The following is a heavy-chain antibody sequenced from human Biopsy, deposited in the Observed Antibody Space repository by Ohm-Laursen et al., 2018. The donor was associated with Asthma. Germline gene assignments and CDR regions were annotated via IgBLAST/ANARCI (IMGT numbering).Heavy chain of an antibody. CDR2: ISVYNGNT. Sequence: ASVKVSCKTSGYTFNSAGITWVRQAPGQGLEWVGWISVYNGNTKVAQKLQDRVTMITDTSTSTAYMELRSLRSDDTAVYFCARAVDYSHYYGIDVWGQGATVTVS. CDR1: GYTFNSAG. D-gene: IGHD3-10*01. V-gene: IGHV1-18*01. J-gene: IGHJ6*02. CDR3: ARAVDYSHYYGIDV.